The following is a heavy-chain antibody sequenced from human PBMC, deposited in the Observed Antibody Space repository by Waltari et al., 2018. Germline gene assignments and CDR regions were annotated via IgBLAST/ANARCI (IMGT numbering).Heavy chain of an antibody. D-gene: IGHD3-3*01. J-gene: IGHJ4*02. V-gene: IGHV5-51*01. CDR2: IYPGDSDT. Sequence: EVQLVQSGAEVDKPGEALKISCKGSGYSFTSYLIGWVRQVPGKGLEWKGIIYPGDSDTRYSPSFQGQFTISADKSISTAYLQWSSLKASDTAMYYCARPAGLLRFLDYWGQGTLVTVSS. CDR1: GYSFTSYL. CDR3: ARPAGLLRFLDY.